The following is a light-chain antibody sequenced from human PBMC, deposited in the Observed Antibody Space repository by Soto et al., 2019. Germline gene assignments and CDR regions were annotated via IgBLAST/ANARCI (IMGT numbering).Light chain of an antibody. J-gene: IGKJ1*01. V-gene: IGKV1-5*03. CDR3: QQYNSYWT. Sequence: DIQITQSPSTLSASVGDRVTITCRASQSTSSYLAWYQQKPGKAPKLLIYQASSLENGVPSRFTGSRSGTEFTLTISSLQPDEFATYYCQQYNSYWTFGQGTKVDIK. CDR2: QAS. CDR1: QSTSSY.